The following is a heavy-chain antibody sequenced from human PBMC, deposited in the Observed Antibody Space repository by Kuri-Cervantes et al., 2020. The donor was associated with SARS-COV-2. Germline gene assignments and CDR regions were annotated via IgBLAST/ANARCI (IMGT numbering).Heavy chain of an antibody. CDR1: GFTVSSNY. CDR3: VRDGDHWNFDY. CDR2: INPGGSYT. V-gene: IGHV3-74*01. D-gene: IGHD1-1*01. Sequence: GESLKISCAASGFTVSSNYMSWVRQAPGKGLVWVSRINPGGSYTNYADSVKGRFTLSRDNAKNMLFLQMNSLRAEDTAVYYCVRDGDHWNFDYWGQGTLVTVSS. J-gene: IGHJ4*02.